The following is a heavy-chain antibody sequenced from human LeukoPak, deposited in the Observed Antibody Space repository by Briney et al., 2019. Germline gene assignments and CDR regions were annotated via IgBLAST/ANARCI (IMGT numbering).Heavy chain of an antibody. CDR1: GFTFSSYG. CDR3: AKDSRGSSAWNH. CDR2: ISYDGSIK. J-gene: IGHJ5*02. V-gene: IGHV3-30*18. D-gene: IGHD2-2*01. Sequence: GGFLRFSCAAFGFTFSSYGMHWVRQAPGKGRGGGAVISYDGSIKYYADSVKGRFTFSRDNSKDTLYLQLDSLRVEDTVIYYCAKDSRGSSAWNHWGQATLVTVSS.